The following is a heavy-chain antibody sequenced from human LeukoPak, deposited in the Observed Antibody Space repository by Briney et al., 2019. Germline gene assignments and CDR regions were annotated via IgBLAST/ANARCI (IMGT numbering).Heavy chain of an antibody. J-gene: IGHJ6*02. CDR3: TSTTAFVLVRGVIRSYNYDGMDV. CDR2: IKSKTDGGAI. V-gene: IGHV3-15*01. CDR1: GFTFSNAW. Sequence: GGSLRLSCAASGFTFSNAWMNWVRQAPGKGLGWVGRIKSKTDGGAIDYAAPVKGRFTISRDDSKNTLYLQMNSLQTEDTGIYYCTSTTAFVLVRGVIRSYNYDGMDVRGQGTTVTVSS. D-gene: IGHD3-10*01.